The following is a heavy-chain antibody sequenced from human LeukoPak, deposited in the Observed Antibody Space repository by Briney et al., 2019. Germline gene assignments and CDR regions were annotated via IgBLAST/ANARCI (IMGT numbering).Heavy chain of an antibody. V-gene: IGHV4-61*01. CDR3: ARTNYGDYNWFGP. CDR1: GGSVSSDSYY. Sequence: TSETLSLTCKVSGGSVSSDSYYWSWIRQPPGQGLEWIGYIHNSGSTKYNASLKSRLTISVDTSKNQFSLEVTSVTAADTAVYYCARTNYGDYNWFGPWGQGTLVTVSS. CDR2: IHNSGST. D-gene: IGHD4-17*01. J-gene: IGHJ5*02.